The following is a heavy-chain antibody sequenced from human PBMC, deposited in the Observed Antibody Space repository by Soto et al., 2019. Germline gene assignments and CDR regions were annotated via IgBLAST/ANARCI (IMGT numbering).Heavy chain of an antibody. J-gene: IGHJ4*02. Sequence: QVQLVQSGAEVRKPGSSVKVSCKASGAGDTFSKNAIHWVRQAPGQGLEWVGGIIPVFGTTKYAPKFQGSVTVTADGSRSTAYMELTRRRSEDTAMYYCSRVSSIHVYGTGGTCSFDDWCQGTLVTVAS. CDR1: GAGDTFSKNA. V-gene: IGHV1-69*01. D-gene: IGHD2-8*02. CDR2: IIPVFGTT. CDR3: SRVSSIHVYGTGGTCSFDD.